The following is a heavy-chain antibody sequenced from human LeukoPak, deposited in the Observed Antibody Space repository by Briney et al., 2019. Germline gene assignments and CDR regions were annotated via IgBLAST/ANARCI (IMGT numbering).Heavy chain of an antibody. V-gene: IGHV4-39*01. CDR2: IYYSGST. CDR3: ARQNNTYHHYNLGWFDP. CDR1: GGSISSSTDY. J-gene: IGHJ5*02. Sequence: PSETLSLTCTVSGGSISSSTDYWRWLRQPPGKELEWLGSIYYSGSTYYNPSLKSRVTISVDTSKNQFSLQLSSVTPEDTAVYYCARQNNTYHHYNLGWFDPWGQGTLVTVSS. D-gene: IGHD5-24*01.